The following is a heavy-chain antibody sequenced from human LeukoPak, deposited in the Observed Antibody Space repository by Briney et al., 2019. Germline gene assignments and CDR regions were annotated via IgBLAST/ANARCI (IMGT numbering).Heavy chain of an antibody. V-gene: IGHV3-48*01. J-gene: IGHJ4*02. CDR3: ARDYTRDVYNI. CDR2: IRTSSSTI. Sequence: GGSLRLSCAASGFTFRTYSMNWVRQAPGKGLEWVSYIRTSSSTIYYADSVKGRFTISRDNAENSLYLQMNSLRVEDTAVYYCARDYTRDVYNIWGQGTLVTVSS. CDR1: GFTFRTYS. D-gene: IGHD3-9*01.